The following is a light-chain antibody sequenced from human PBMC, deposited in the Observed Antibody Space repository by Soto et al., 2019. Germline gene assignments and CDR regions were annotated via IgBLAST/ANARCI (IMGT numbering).Light chain of an antibody. CDR2: SAS. V-gene: IGKV3-20*01. J-gene: IGKJ4*01. Sequence: EIVLTQSPGTLSLSLGERATLSCRASQGVGSTYLAWYQQKPGQAPRLLIYSASSRATGIPDRFSGSGSGTDFTLTISRLEPEDSAVYYRQQYGSSPLTFGGGTKVQIK. CDR3: QQYGSSPLT. CDR1: QGVGSTY.